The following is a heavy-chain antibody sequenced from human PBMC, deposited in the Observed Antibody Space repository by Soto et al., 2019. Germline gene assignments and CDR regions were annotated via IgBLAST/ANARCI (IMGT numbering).Heavy chain of an antibody. CDR1: GYTFTSYA. CDR3: AREERILRFLEWLLYFDY. D-gene: IGHD3-3*01. V-gene: IGHV1-3*01. CDR2: INAGNGNT. J-gene: IGHJ4*02. Sequence: ASVKVSCKASGYTFTSYAMHWVRQAPGQRLEWMGWINAGNGNTKYSQKFQGRVTITRDTSASTAYMELSSLRSEDTAVYYCAREERILRFLEWLLYFDYWGQGTLVTVSS.